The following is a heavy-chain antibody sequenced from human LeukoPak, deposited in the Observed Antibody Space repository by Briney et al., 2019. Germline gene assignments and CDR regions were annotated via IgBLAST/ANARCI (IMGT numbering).Heavy chain of an antibody. Sequence: SETLSLTCAVYGGSFSNYYWSWIRQSPGKGLEWIGEINDSGTINYNPSLMSRVTVSVDKSKNQFSLKLSSASAADTAVYYCARRWNYGRNYYIDVWGKGATVSVSS. CDR3: ARRWNYGRNYYIDV. V-gene: IGHV4-34*01. D-gene: IGHD1-7*01. CDR2: INDSGTI. CDR1: GGSFSNYY. J-gene: IGHJ6*03.